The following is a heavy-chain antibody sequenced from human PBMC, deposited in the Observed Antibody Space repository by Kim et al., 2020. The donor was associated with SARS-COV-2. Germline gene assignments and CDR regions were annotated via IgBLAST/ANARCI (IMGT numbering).Heavy chain of an antibody. CDR3: AREIIRQWLDYYYGMDV. V-gene: IGHV1-2*06. CDR2: INPNSGGT. D-gene: IGHD6-19*01. J-gene: IGHJ6*02. CDR1: GYTFTGYY. Sequence: ASVKVSCKASGYTFTGYYMHWVRQAPGQGLEWMGRINPNSGGTNYAQKFQGRVTMTRDTSISTAYMELSRLRSDDTAVYYCAREIIRQWLDYYYGMDVWGQGTTVTVSS.